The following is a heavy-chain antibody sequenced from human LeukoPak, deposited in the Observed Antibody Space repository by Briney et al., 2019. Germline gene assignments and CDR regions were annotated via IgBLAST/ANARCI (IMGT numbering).Heavy chain of an antibody. J-gene: IGHJ4*02. D-gene: IGHD1-7*01. CDR3: AKDENYYFDY. Sequence: GESLRLSCTASGFTFSNFWMGWVRQAPGKGLEWVANIKQDETEKFYLGSVKGRFTISRDNAKNSLYLQMNSLRVEDTAVYYCAKDENYYFDYWGQGTLVTVSS. V-gene: IGHV3-7*03. CDR2: IKQDETEK. CDR1: GFTFSNFW.